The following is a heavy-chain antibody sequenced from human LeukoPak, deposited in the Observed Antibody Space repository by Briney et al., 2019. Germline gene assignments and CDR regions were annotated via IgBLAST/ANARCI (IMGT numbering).Heavy chain of an antibody. D-gene: IGHD3-3*01. CDR2: IYYSGRT. Sequence: SETLSLTCTVSGGSISSYYWGWIRQPPGKGLEWIGSIYYSGRTYYNPSLKSRVTISVDTSKNQFSLKLSSVTAADTAVYYCASESVFGVVIIRSDPWGQGTLVTVSS. CDR1: GGSISSYY. J-gene: IGHJ5*02. V-gene: IGHV4-39*07. CDR3: ASESVFGVVIIRSDP.